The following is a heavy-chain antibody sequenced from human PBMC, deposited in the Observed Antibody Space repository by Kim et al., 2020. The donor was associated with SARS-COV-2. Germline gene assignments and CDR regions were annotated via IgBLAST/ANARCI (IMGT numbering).Heavy chain of an antibody. V-gene: IGHV4-34*01. D-gene: IGHD3-10*01. CDR3: ARGQGYYFGAGSRFDP. CDR2: INHSGST. J-gene: IGHJ5*02. Sequence: SETLSLTCAVYGGSFSGYYWSWIRQPPGKGLEWIGEINHSGSTNYNPSLKSRVTISVDTSKNQFSLKLSTVTAADTAVYYCARGQGYYFGAGSRFDPWGQGTLVTVSS. CDR1: GGSFSGYY.